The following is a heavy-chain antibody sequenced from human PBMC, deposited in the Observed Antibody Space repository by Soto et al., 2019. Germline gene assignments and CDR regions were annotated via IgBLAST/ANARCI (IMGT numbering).Heavy chain of an antibody. D-gene: IGHD3-10*01. V-gene: IGHV3-30*03. CDR1: GFTVSSYG. Sequence: PGGSLRLSCAASGFTVSSYGMHWVRQAPGKGLEWVAVISYDGSNKYYADFVKGRFTISRDNSKNTLYLQMNSLRAEDTAVYYSARDNWLFGDDAFDMWGQGTMVTVSS. CDR3: ARDNWLFGDDAFDM. J-gene: IGHJ3*02. CDR2: ISYDGSNK.